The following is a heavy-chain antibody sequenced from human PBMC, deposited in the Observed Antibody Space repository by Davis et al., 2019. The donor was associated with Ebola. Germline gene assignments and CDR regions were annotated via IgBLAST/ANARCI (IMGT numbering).Heavy chain of an antibody. Sequence: GESLKISCAASGFTFSSYSMNWVRQAPGKGLEWVSYISSSSSTIYYADSVKGRFTISRDNSKNTLYLQMNSLRAEDTAVYYCARDLGSSWSIWGQGTLVTVSS. CDR3: ARDLGSSWSI. D-gene: IGHD6-13*01. CDR1: GFTFSSYS. J-gene: IGHJ4*02. V-gene: IGHV3-48*01. CDR2: ISSSSSTI.